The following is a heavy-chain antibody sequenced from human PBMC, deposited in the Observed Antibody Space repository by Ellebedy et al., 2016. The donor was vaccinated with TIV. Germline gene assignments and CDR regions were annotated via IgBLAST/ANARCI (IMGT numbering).Heavy chain of an antibody. D-gene: IGHD4-17*01. V-gene: IGHV1-46*01. CDR2: INPSGGST. CDR1: GYTFTSYY. Sequence: ASVKVSXXASGYTFTSYYMHWVRQAPGQGLEWMGIINPSGGSTSYAQKFQGRVTMTRDTSTSTVYMELSSLRSEDTAVYYCATAKPKRGVTTGDWYYVMDVWGQGTTVTVSS. J-gene: IGHJ6*02. CDR3: ATAKPKRGVTTGDWYYVMDV.